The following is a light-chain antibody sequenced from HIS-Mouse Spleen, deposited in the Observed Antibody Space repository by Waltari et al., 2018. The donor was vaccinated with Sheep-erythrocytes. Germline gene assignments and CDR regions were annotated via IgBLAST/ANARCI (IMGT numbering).Light chain of an antibody. CDR3: CSYAGSSTLV. CDR2: EGS. Sequence: QSALTQPASVSGSPGQSITISCTGTSSDVGSYNLVSWYQQHPGNAPKLMSYEGSKRPSGVANRVSGSKSGNTASLTISGRQAEDEADYYCCSYAGSSTLVFGGGTKLTVL. V-gene: IGLV2-23*01. J-gene: IGLJ2*01. CDR1: SSDVGSYNL.